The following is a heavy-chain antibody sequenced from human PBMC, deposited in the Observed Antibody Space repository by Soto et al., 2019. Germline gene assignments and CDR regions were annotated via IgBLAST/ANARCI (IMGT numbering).Heavy chain of an antibody. CDR1: GGTFSSYT. D-gene: IGHD6-25*01. V-gene: IGHV1-69*08. Sequence: QVQLVQSGAEVKKPGSSVKVSCKASGGTFSSYTISWVRQAPGQGLEWMGRIIPILGIANYAQKFQGRVTIXXDKSTSTAYMELSSLRSEDTAVYYCAREGVSGYSPWGQGTLVTVSS. CDR2: IIPILGIA. J-gene: IGHJ5*02. CDR3: AREGVSGYSP.